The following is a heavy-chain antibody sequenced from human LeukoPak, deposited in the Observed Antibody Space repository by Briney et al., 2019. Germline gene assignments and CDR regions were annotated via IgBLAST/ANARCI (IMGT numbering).Heavy chain of an antibody. J-gene: IGHJ4*02. Sequence: GGSLRLSCAASGFTFNTHGMHWVRQAPGKGLEWLAAIWFDGSVKHYSDAVKGRFTISRDDSLNTLYLQMNSLRVEDTAIYYCAKDTAIQFLEPAFWGQGTLVTVSS. CDR3: AKDTAIQFLEPAF. D-gene: IGHD3-3*01. CDR1: GFTFNTHG. V-gene: IGHV3-33*06. CDR2: IWFDGSVK.